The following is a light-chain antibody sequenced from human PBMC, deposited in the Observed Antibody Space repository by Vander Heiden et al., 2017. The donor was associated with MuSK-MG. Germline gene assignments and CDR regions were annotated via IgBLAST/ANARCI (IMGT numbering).Light chain of an antibody. CDR1: QSIDKY. V-gene: IGKV1-39*01. Sequence: DSQMTQSPSSLSASVRDRVTIACRASQSIDKYLNWYQHKPGRAPKLLIYGASVLQSGVPSRFSGSGSGTDFTLTISGLQPEDLATYYCQQSYTFPRTFGQGTRVEI. CDR2: GAS. CDR3: QQSYTFPRT. J-gene: IGKJ1*01.